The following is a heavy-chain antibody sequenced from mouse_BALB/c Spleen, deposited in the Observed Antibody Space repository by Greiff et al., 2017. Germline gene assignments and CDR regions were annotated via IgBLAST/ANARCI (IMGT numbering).Heavy chain of an antibody. CDR3: ARIYGDGGDYFDY. V-gene: IGHV5-17*02. D-gene: IGHD2-13*01. CDR1: GFTFSSFG. J-gene: IGHJ2*01. Sequence: EVKLVESGGGLVQPGGSRKLSCAASGFTFSSFGMHWVRQAPEKGLEWVAYISSGSSTIYYADTVKGRITIARDNPKNTLFLQMTSLRSEDTAMYYCARIYGDGGDYFDYWGQGTTLTVSS. CDR2: ISSGSSTI.